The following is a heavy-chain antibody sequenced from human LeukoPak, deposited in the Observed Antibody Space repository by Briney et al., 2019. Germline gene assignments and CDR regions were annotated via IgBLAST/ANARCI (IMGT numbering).Heavy chain of an antibody. CDR3: AKDLGSSGWYIDY. Sequence: AGGSLRLSCAASGLTFSTYGVYWVRQAPGKGLEWVSSNSGGSSYYADSVKSRFTISRDNSKNTLYLQMNSLRAEDTAVYYCAKDLGSSGWYIDYWGQGTLVTVSS. D-gene: IGHD6-19*01. V-gene: IGHV3-23*01. CDR1: GLTFSTYG. CDR2: NSGGSS. J-gene: IGHJ4*02.